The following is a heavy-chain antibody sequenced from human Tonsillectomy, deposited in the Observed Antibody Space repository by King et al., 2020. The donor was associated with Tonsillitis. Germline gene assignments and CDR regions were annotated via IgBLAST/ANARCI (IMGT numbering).Heavy chain of an antibody. J-gene: IGHJ3*02. V-gene: IGHV1-2*02. D-gene: IGHD3-16*01. CDR3: ARVGAANFAGPFDI. CDR2: INPNTGGT. CDR1: GYTFSDYH. Sequence: VQLVQSGAEVKKPGASVKVSCKASGYTFSDYHIHWVRQAPGQGLEWMGWINPNTGGTNFAQKFQGRVIMTRDSSISTAYMELRLRSDDTAVYYCARVGAANFAGPFDIWGQGTMVTVSS.